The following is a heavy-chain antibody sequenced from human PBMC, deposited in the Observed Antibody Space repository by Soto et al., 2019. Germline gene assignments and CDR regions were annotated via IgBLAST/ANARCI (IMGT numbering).Heavy chain of an antibody. CDR3: AREKNYDFWSGYHASTHGMDV. Sequence: SVKVSCKASGGTFSSYAISWVRQAPGQGLEWMGGIIPIFGTANYAQKFQGRVTITADESTSTAYMELSSLRPEDTAVYYCAREKNYDFWSGYHASTHGMDVWGQGTTVTVSS. V-gene: IGHV1-69*13. CDR1: GGTFSSYA. CDR2: IIPIFGTA. J-gene: IGHJ6*02. D-gene: IGHD3-3*01.